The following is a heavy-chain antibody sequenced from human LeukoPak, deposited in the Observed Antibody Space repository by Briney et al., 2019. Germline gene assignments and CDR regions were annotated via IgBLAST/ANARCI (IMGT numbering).Heavy chain of an antibody. Sequence: SETLSLTCTVSGCSINTYYWSWIRQPAGKGLEWIGRIYSTGITTYNPSLKGRVDMSVEASKKKFSLKLSSVAAADTAVYYCARPEYGLGWFDPWGQGILVTVSS. CDR1: GCSINTYY. D-gene: IGHD4-17*01. CDR3: ARPEYGLGWFDP. J-gene: IGHJ5*02. V-gene: IGHV4-4*07. CDR2: IYSTGIT.